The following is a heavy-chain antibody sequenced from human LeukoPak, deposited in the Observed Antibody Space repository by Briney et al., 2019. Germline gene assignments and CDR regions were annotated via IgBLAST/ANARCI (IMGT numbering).Heavy chain of an antibody. V-gene: IGHV5-51*01. CDR2: IYPGDSDT. Sequence: GESLKISCQGSGYSFTNYWIGWVRQMPGKGLEWMGIIYPGDSDTRYSPSFQGQVTISADKSISTAYLQWSSLKASDTAMYYCARHRDYGDYLNYMDVWGKGTTVTVSS. J-gene: IGHJ6*03. CDR1: GYSFTNYW. CDR3: ARHRDYGDYLNYMDV. D-gene: IGHD4-17*01.